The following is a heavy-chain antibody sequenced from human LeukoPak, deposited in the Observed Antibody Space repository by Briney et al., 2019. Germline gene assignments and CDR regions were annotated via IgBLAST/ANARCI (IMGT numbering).Heavy chain of an antibody. CDR1: GFTVSSNY. CDR3: ARDTGCAGGNCFSFYDS. J-gene: IGHJ4*02. CDR2: IYSGGST. Sequence: PGGSLRLSCAASGFTVSSNYMSWVGQAQGKGLKWVSVIYSGGSTYYADSVKGRFTISRDNSKNTLYLQMNSLRAEDTAVYYCARDTGCAGGNCFSFYDSWGQGTLVTVSS. V-gene: IGHV3-66*01. D-gene: IGHD2-15*01.